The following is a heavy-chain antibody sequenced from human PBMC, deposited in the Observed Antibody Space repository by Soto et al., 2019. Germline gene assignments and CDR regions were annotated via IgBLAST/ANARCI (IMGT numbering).Heavy chain of an antibody. Sequence: QVQLQESGPGLVKPSETLSLTCTVSGGSISSYYWSWIRQPPGKGLEWIGYIYYSGSTNYNPSLKSRVTISVDTSKNQFSLKLSSVTAADTAVYYCARLDRYYGMDVWGQGTTVTVSS. CDR1: GGSISSYY. V-gene: IGHV4-59*01. CDR2: IYYSGST. CDR3: ARLDRYYGMDV. J-gene: IGHJ6*02.